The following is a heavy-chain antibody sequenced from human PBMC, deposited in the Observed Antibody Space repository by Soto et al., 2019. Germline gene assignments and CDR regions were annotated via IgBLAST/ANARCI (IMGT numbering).Heavy chain of an antibody. V-gene: IGHV1-3*01. CDR3: AGETAPSDV. Sequence: QVQLVQSGAEVKKPGASVKVSCKASGYTFTSYALHWVRQAPGQRLEWMGWINAGNGNTKNSQKFQGRVTITRDTSERTAYMELSSLRCENTAVYYCAGETAPSDVWGQGTTVTVSS. CDR1: GYTFTSYA. CDR2: INAGNGNT. J-gene: IGHJ6*02.